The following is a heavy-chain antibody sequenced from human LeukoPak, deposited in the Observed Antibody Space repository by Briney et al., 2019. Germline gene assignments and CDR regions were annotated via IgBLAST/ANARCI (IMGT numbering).Heavy chain of an antibody. J-gene: IGHJ6*03. CDR3: AREGRDYGDESYYMDV. D-gene: IGHD4-17*01. V-gene: IGHV4-59*01. CDR1: GGSISSYY. Sequence: SETLSLTCTVSGGSISSYYWSWIRQPPGKGLEWIGYIYYSGSTNYNPSLKSRVTISVDTSKNQFSLKLSSVTAADTAVYYCAREGRDYGDESYYMDVWGKGTTVTVSS. CDR2: IYYSGST.